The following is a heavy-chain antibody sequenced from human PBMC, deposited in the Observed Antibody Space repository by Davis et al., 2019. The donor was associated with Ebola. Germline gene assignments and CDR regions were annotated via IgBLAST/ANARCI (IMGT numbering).Heavy chain of an antibody. CDR3: ARQDSSSWAYYYYGMDV. V-gene: IGHV4-39*01. Sequence: SETLSLTCTVSGGSISSSSYYWGWIRQPPGKGLEWIGSIYYSGSTYYNPSLKSRVTISVDTSKNQFSLKLSSVTAADTAVYYCARQDSSSWAYYYYGMDVWGQGTTVTVSS. CDR2: IYYSGST. CDR1: GGSISSSSYY. D-gene: IGHD6-13*01. J-gene: IGHJ6*02.